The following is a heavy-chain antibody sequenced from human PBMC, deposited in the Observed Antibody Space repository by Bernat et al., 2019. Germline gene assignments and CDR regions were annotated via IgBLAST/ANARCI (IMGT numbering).Heavy chain of an antibody. Sequence: QVQLVESGGGVVQAGRSLRLSCAASGYTFSKSGMHWVRQAPGKGLEWVAVIWGDGSKKFYADSVKGRCSISKDDSKNTLYLQMNSLTAEDTAVYYCAKGTSGAGDFDYWGQGALVTVSS. CDR2: IWGDGSKK. D-gene: IGHD3-3*02. J-gene: IGHJ4*02. CDR3: AKGTSGAGDFDY. V-gene: IGHV3-33*06. CDR1: GYTFSKSG.